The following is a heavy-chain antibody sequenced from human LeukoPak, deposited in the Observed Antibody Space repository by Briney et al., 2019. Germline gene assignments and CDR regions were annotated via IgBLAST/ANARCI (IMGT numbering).Heavy chain of an antibody. Sequence: GGSLRLSCAASGFIFSSYDMTWVRQAPGRGLEWVSSIRPSGDNTYYGDSVKGRFAISRDNSKNTVYLQMNNMRVDDTAVYYCARVAGWHWFDPWGQGTLVTVSS. CDR2: IRPSGDNT. CDR1: GFIFSSYD. D-gene: IGHD6-19*01. J-gene: IGHJ5*02. V-gene: IGHV3-23*01. CDR3: ARVAGWHWFDP.